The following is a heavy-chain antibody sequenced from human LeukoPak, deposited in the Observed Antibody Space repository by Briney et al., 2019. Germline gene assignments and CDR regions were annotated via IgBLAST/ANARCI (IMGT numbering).Heavy chain of an antibody. J-gene: IGHJ4*02. Sequence: GGSLRLSCAASGFTLSSYSMNWVRQAPGKGLEWVSSISSSSSYIYYADSVKGRFTISRDNAKNSLYLQMNSLRAEDTAMYYCARGGDGYNSDLDYWGQGTLVLVSS. CDR3: ARGGDGYNSDLDY. CDR1: GFTLSSYS. V-gene: IGHV3-21*01. CDR2: ISSSSSYI. D-gene: IGHD5-24*01.